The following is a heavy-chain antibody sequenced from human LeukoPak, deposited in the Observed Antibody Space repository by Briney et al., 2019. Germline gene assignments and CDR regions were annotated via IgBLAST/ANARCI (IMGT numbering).Heavy chain of an antibody. Sequence: SETLSLTCTVSGGSISSGGYYWSWIRQHPGKGLEWIGYIYYSGSTYYNPSLESRVTISVDTSKNQFSLKLSSVTAADTAVYYCARVQNPDYYDSSGYDYWGQGTLVTVSS. CDR3: ARVQNPDYYDSSGYDY. V-gene: IGHV4-31*03. CDR2: IYYSGST. D-gene: IGHD3-22*01. CDR1: GGSISSGGYY. J-gene: IGHJ4*02.